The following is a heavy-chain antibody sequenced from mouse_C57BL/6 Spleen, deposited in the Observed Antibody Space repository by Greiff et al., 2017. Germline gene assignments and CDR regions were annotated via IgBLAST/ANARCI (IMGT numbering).Heavy chain of an antibody. CDR1: GYTFTSYW. V-gene: IGHV1-69*01. Sequence: QVQLQQPGAELVMPGASVKLSCKASGYTFTSYWMHWVKQRPGQGLEWMGEIDPSDSDTNYNQKFKGKSTLTVDKSSSTAYMLLSSLTSEDSAVYYCGRKGDYDVNFDYWGQGTTLTVSS. CDR3: GRKGDYDVNFDY. J-gene: IGHJ2*01. CDR2: IDPSDSDT. D-gene: IGHD2-4*01.